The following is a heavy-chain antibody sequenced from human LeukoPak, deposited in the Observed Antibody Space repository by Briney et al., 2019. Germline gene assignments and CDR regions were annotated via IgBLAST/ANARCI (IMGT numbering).Heavy chain of an antibody. J-gene: IGHJ6*02. CDR3: ARQGLRYFDMDV. CDR1: GGSISSYY. D-gene: IGHD3-9*01. V-gene: IGHV4-59*08. Sequence: SETLSLTCTVSGGSISSYYWSWLRQPPGKGLEWIGYIYYSGSTNYNPSLKSRVTISVDTSKNQFSLKLSSVTAADTAVYYCARQGLRYFDMDVWGQGTTVTVSS. CDR2: IYYSGST.